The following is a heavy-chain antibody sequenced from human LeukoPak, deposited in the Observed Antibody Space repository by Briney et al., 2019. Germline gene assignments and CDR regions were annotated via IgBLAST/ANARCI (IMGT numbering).Heavy chain of an antibody. V-gene: IGHV4-59*08. Sequence: SETLSLTCSVSGGSISSFYWSWIRQPPGKGLEWIGYIYYTVSTNYNPSPKSRVTMFVDMSKNQFSLRLSSVTAADTAVYYCARHRAYTSTSPSAYRGQGTLVTVSS. CDR2: IYYTVST. CDR3: ARHRAYTSTSPSAY. J-gene: IGHJ4*02. CDR1: GGSISSFY. D-gene: IGHD6-6*01.